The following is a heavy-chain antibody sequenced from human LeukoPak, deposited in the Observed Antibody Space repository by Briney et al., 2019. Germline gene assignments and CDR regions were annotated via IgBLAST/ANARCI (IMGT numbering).Heavy chain of an antibody. CDR2: IYTSGST. D-gene: IGHD6-13*01. J-gene: IGHJ4*02. CDR1: GGSISSYY. Sequence: SETLSLTCTVSGGSISSYYWSWIRQPAGKGLEWIGRIYTSGSTNYNPSLKSRVTISVDKSKNQFSPKLSSVTAADTAVYYCAREDLAAAGFDYWGQGTLVTVSS. CDR3: AREDLAAAGFDY. V-gene: IGHV4-4*07.